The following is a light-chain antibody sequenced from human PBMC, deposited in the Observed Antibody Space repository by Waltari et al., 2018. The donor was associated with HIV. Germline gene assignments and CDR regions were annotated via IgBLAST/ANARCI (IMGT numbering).Light chain of an antibody. CDR3: QQYYSSPRT. CDR1: QSVFFGSNNKNY. CDR2: WAS. V-gene: IGKV4-1*01. Sequence: IVMTQSPDSLTVSLGERATINCKSSQSVFFGSNNKNYLAWYQQKPGQPPKLLFYWASTRESRVPDRFSVSGSGTDFTLTISSLRTEDVAVYYCQQYYSSPRTFGQGTKVEIK. J-gene: IGKJ1*01.